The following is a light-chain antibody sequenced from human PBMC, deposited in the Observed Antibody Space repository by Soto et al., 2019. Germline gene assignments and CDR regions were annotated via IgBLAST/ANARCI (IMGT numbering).Light chain of an antibody. CDR3: QQHADYPLT. CDR2: KAS. Sequence: DIQMTQSPSTLSASIGDTVTITCRASHNIDTWLAWFQQKAGKAPNLLIYKASTLATGVPSRFSGSASGTEFTLTISSLQPDDFATYYCQQHADYPLTFGGGTKVEI. V-gene: IGKV1-5*03. J-gene: IGKJ4*01. CDR1: HNIDTW.